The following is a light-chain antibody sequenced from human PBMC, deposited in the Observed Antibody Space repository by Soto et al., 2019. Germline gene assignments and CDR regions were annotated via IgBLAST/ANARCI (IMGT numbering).Light chain of an antibody. CDR3: QQRGSWPRVT. V-gene: IGKV3-11*01. Sequence: EIVLTQSPATLSLSPGTRDTLSCRASQSVGNYLAWYQQKPGQSPRLLIYDASSRATGIPARFSGSGSGTDFTLTISTTEPEDFAVYYCQQRGSWPRVTFGGGTKVEIK. CDR1: QSVGNY. CDR2: DAS. J-gene: IGKJ4*01.